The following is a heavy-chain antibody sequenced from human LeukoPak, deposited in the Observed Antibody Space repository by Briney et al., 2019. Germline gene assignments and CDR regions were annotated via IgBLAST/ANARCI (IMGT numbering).Heavy chain of an antibody. Sequence: SQTLSLTCAISGDSVSSNSAAWNWIRQSPSRGLEWLGRTYYRSKWYNDCAVSVKSRITINPDTSKNQFSLQLNSVTPEDTAVYYCARTTAFDGDYAPDDAFDIWGQGTMVTVSS. CDR2: TYYRSKWYN. J-gene: IGHJ3*02. CDR3: ARTTAFDGDYAPDDAFDI. D-gene: IGHD4-17*01. V-gene: IGHV6-1*01. CDR1: GDSVSSNSAA.